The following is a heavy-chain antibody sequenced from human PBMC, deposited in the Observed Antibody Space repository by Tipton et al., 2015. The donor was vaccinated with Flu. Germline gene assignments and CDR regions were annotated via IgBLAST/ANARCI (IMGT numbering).Heavy chain of an antibody. CDR2: TYYRSKWYN. CDR1: GDSVSSNSAA. V-gene: IGHV6-1*01. CDR3: ARVWGSPIYYYYYGMDV. Sequence: GLVKPSQTLSLTCAISGDSVSSNSAAWNWIRQSPSRGLEWLGRTYYRSKWYNDYAVSVKSRITINPDTSKNQFSLQLNSVTPEDTAVYYCARVWGSPIYYYYYGMDVWGQGTTVTVSS. D-gene: IGHD3-16*01. J-gene: IGHJ6*02.